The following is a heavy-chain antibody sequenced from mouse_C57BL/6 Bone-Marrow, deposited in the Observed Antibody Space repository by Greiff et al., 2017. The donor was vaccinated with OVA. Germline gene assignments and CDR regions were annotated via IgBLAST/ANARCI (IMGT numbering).Heavy chain of an antibody. V-gene: IGHV5-9*01. CDR3: AREGDSSGY. Sequence: EVKVVESGGGLVKPGGSLKLSCAASGFTFSSYTMSWVRQTPEKRLEWVATISGGGGNTYYPDSVKGRFTISRDNAKNTLYLQMSSLRSEDTALYYCAREGDSSGYWGQGTTLTVFS. CDR1: GFTFSSYT. CDR2: ISGGGGNT. D-gene: IGHD3-2*02. J-gene: IGHJ2*01.